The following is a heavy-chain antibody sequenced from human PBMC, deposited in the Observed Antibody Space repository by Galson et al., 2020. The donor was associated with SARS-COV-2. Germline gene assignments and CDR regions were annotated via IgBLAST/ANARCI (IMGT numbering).Heavy chain of an antibody. J-gene: IGHJ4*02. D-gene: IGHD6-25*01. V-gene: IGHV3-23*01. CDR2: ITGSGDKT. CDR1: GLTLSNYA. Sequence: GGSLRLSCAASGLTLSNYAMTWVRQAPGKGLEWVSSITGSGDKTYHADSVKGRFTISRDNSKDTLFLQMNSLRADDTAVYYCPRGRCSGTGCLLPFDLWGQGTLVTVSS. CDR3: PRGRCSGTGCLLPFDL.